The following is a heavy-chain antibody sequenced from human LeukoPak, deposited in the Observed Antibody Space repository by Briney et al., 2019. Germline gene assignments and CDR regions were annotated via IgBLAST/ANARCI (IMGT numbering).Heavy chain of an antibody. V-gene: IGHV4-31*03. CDR3: ARKGPEHLPTYFDH. CDR1: GGSINTDVYY. J-gene: IGHJ4*02. Sequence: PSETLSLTCIVSGGSINTDVYYWTWIRKHPRKGLEWIGYIHNTGSTYNPTLKTRVTISKDTSANQFSLTLTSVTAADTAFYYCARKGPEHLPTYFDHWGRGILVTVSS. CDR2: IHNTGST. D-gene: IGHD2-21*01.